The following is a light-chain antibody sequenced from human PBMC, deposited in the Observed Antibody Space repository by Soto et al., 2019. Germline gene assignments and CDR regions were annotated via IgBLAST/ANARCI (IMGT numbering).Light chain of an antibody. CDR2: DAS. Sequence: DIQMTQSPSTLSASVGDRVTITCRASQSISSWLAWYQQKPGKAPRLLIYDASYLERGVPSRFSGSGSGTEFTLTSSDLQPDDLATYYCQQYNSFWTFGQGNKVEI. J-gene: IGKJ1*01. CDR1: QSISSW. V-gene: IGKV1-5*01. CDR3: QQYNSFWT.